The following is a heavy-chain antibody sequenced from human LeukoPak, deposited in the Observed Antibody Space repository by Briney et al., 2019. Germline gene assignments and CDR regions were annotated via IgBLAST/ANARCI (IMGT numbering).Heavy chain of an antibody. Sequence: GGSLRLSCAASGLSFSGYSMNWVRQAPGKGLEWVSSISSRSTYIYYADSLKGRFTISRDNAKDSLHLQMKGLRVEDTAVYYCARGAFDYRGRDYFDYWGQGTQVTVSS. V-gene: IGHV3-21*06. D-gene: IGHD3-9*01. J-gene: IGHJ4*02. CDR3: ARGAFDYRGRDYFDY. CDR2: ISSRSTYI. CDR1: GLSFSGYS.